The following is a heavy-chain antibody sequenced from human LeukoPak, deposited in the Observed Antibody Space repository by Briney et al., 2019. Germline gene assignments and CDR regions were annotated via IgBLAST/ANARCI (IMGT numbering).Heavy chain of an antibody. CDR1: GYRFTNYW. CDR3: AIGGDSTTSCYRCFDY. V-gene: IGHV5-51*01. D-gene: IGHD2-2*02. Sequence: GEFLKISCKGSGYRFTNYWIGWVRQMPGKGLEWMGLIYPGDSDTRYSPSFQGQVTISADKSISTAYLQWNSLKASDTAMYYCAIGGDSTTSCYRCFDYWGQGTLVTVSS. J-gene: IGHJ4*02. CDR2: IYPGDSDT.